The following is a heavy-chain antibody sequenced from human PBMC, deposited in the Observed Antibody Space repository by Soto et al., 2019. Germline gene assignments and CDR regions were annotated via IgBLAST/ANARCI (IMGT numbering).Heavy chain of an antibody. D-gene: IGHD3-3*01. J-gene: IGHJ6*02. CDR1: GGTFSSYA. CDR3: ARGTAYYDFWSGYYIPCGMDV. Sequence: SVKVSCKASGGTFSSYAISWVRQAPGQGLEWMGGIIPIFGTANYAQKFQGRVTITADESTSTAYMELSSLRSEDTAVYYCARGTAYYDFWSGYYIPCGMDVWGQGTTVTVSS. CDR2: IIPIFGTA. V-gene: IGHV1-69*13.